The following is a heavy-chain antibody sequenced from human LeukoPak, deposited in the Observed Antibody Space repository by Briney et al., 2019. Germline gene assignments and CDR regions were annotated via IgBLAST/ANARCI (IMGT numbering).Heavy chain of an antibody. D-gene: IGHD2-21*02. V-gene: IGHV4-4*07. CDR2: IYTSGNT. Sequence: SETLSLTCTVSGGSISSYYWSWIRQPAGKGLEGIGRIYTSGNTNYNPSLKSRVTISVDTSKNQFSLKLSSVTAADTAVYYCARAGVTRLGYFDSWGQGTLVTVSS. CDR1: GGSISSYY. CDR3: ARAGVTRLGYFDS. J-gene: IGHJ4*02.